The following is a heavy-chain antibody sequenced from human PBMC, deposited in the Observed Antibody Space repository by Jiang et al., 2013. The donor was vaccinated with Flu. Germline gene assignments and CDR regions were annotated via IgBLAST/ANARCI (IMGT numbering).Heavy chain of an antibody. CDR2: FDYDGSIT. Sequence: PGGSLRLSCAASGFTFSSYAMSWVCQAPGKGWCGSHVFDYDGSITNYADSVKGRFTISRDNTKNTLYLQMNSLRAEDTAVYYCARDLGGYSDDWGQGTLVTVSS. D-gene: IGHD2-15*01. CDR1: GFTFSSYA. J-gene: IGHJ4*02. V-gene: IGHV3-74*01. CDR3: ARDLGGYSDD.